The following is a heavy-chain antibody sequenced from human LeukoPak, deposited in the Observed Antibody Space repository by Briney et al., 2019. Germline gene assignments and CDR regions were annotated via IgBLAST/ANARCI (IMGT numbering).Heavy chain of an antibody. CDR1: GGSISSYY. J-gene: IGHJ4*02. V-gene: IGHV4-59*01. D-gene: IGHD3-16*01. CDR3: ARLRGGSEFDY. Sequence: PSETLSLTCTVSGGSISSYYWSWIRQPPGKGLGWIGYIYYSGSTNYNPSLKSRVTISVDASKNQFSLKLSSVTAADTAVYYCARLRGGSEFDYWGQGTLVTVSS. CDR2: IYYSGST.